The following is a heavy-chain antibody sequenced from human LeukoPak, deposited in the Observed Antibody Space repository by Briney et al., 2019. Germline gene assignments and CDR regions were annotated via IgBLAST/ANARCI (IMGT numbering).Heavy chain of an antibody. Sequence: ASVKVSCKASGYTFTSYGISWVRQAPGQGLEWMGWISAYNGNTNYAQKLQGRVTMTTDTSTSTAYMELRSLRSDDTAVYYCARLSIAAAGRPPTFDYRGQGTLVTVSS. V-gene: IGHV1-18*01. D-gene: IGHD6-13*01. J-gene: IGHJ4*02. CDR3: ARLSIAAAGRPPTFDY. CDR1: GYTFTSYG. CDR2: ISAYNGNT.